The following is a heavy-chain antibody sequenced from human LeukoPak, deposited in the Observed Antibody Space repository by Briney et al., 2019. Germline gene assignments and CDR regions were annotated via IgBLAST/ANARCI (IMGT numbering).Heavy chain of an antibody. J-gene: IGHJ4*02. Sequence: PGGSLRLSCAASGFTFSSYSMNWVRQAPGKGLEWVSYISSSSSTIYYADSVKGRFTISGDNAKNSLYLQMNSLRAEDTAVYYCAKEPATRWLATFDYWGQGTLVTVSS. CDR2: ISSSSSTI. CDR3: AKEPATRWLATFDY. V-gene: IGHV3-48*04. D-gene: IGHD6-19*01. CDR1: GFTFSSYS.